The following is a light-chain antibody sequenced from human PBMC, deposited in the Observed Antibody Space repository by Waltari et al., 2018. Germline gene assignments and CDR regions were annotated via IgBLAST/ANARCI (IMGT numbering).Light chain of an antibody. CDR3: QQYYRSRT. Sequence: DIVMTQSPDYLAVSLGERATINCKSSQSILYTANDKNYLAWYQQKAGQPPKLLISWASTRESGVPDRFSGSGSGTDFTLTISSLQAEDVAVYYCQQYYRSRTFGQGTKVEIK. CDR2: WAS. J-gene: IGKJ1*01. V-gene: IGKV4-1*01. CDR1: QSILYTANDKNY.